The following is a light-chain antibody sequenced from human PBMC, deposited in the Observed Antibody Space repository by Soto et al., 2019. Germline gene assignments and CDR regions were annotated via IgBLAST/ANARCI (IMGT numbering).Light chain of an antibody. CDR2: AAS. Sequence: EIVLTQSPATLSLSPGERATLSCRASQSVANSLAWFQQKPGQAPRLLLYAASTRAAGIPARFSGSGSGTDFTLTVSSLEPEDFALYYCQQRSNWPPWTFGQGTRVEIK. CDR3: QQRSNWPPWT. V-gene: IGKV3-11*01. CDR1: QSVANS. J-gene: IGKJ1*01.